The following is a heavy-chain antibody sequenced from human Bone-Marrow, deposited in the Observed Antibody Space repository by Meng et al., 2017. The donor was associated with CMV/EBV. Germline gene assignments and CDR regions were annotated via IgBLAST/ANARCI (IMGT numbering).Heavy chain of an antibody. CDR3: APSDCSSTSCYNPDAFYI. Sequence: SETLSLTCTVSGGSISSSSYYWGWIRQPPGKGLEWIGSIYYSGSTYYNPSLKSRVTISVDTSKNQFSLKLSSVTAADTAVYYCAPSDCSSTSCYNPDAFYIWGQGTMVTFSS. J-gene: IGHJ3*02. V-gene: IGHV4-39*07. D-gene: IGHD2-2*02. CDR2: IYYSGST. CDR1: GGSISSSSYY.